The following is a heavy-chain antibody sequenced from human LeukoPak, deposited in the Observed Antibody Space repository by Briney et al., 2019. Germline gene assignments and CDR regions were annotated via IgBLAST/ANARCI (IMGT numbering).Heavy chain of an antibody. D-gene: IGHD6-13*01. Sequence: SETLSLTCTVSGGSISGYYWSWIRQPPGKGLEWIGYIYYSGSTNYNPSLKSRVTISVDTSKNQFSLKLSSVTAADTAVYYCASSSSSWYLPLDYWGQGTLVTVSS. V-gene: IGHV4-59*01. CDR3: ASSSSSWYLPLDY. CDR2: IYYSGST. J-gene: IGHJ4*02. CDR1: GGSISGYY.